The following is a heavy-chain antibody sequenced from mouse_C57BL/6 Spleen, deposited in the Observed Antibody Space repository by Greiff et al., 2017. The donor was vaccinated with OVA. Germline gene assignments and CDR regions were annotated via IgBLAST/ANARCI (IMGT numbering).Heavy chain of an antibody. V-gene: IGHV1-76*01. CDR2: IYPGSGNT. J-gene: IGHJ2*01. CDR1: GYTFTDYY. CDR3: ARGGGPSDY. Sequence: VKLQESGAELVRPGASVKLSCKASGYTFTDYYINWVKQRPGQGLEWIARIYPGSGNTYYNEKFKGKATLTAEKSSSTAYMQLSSLTSEDSAVYFCARGGGPSDYWGQGTTLTVSS.